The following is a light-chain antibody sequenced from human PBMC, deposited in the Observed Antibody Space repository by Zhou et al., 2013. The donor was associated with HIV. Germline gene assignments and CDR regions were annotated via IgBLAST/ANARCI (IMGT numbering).Light chain of an antibody. Sequence: DIQMTQSPSTLSASVGDRVTITCRASQSISSWLAWYQQKPGKAPKLLIYKASSLESGVPSRFSGSGSGTDFTFTISSLQPEDIATYYCQQHDNLPQTFGGGTKVEIK. CDR2: KAS. CDR3: QQHDNLPQT. CDR1: QSISSW. V-gene: IGKV1-5*03. J-gene: IGKJ4*01.